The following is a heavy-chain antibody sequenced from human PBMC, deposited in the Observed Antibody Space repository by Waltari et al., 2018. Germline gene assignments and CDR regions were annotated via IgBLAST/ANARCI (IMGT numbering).Heavy chain of an antibody. CDR1: GGSISSHY. CDR3: ARQLASYYFDY. V-gene: IGHV4-59*11. Sequence: QVQLQESGPGLVKPSETLSLTCTVSGGSISSHYWRWIRQPPGKGLEWIGYIYYSGSTNYNPSLKSRVTISVDTSKNQFSLKLSSVTAADTAVYYCARQLASYYFDYWGQGTLVTVSS. J-gene: IGHJ4*02. D-gene: IGHD6-6*01. CDR2: IYYSGST.